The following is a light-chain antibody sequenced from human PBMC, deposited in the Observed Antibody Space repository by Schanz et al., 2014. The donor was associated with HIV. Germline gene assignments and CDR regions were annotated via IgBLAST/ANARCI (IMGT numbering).Light chain of an antibody. CDR2: NTY. Sequence: QSVLTQPPSASGTPGQRVTISCSGSSSSIKTNTVNWFQQLPGTAPKLLIYNTYHRPSGVPDRFSGSKSGTSASLAITGLQAEDEADYYCQSYDSSQSVVVFRGGTKLTVL. J-gene: IGLJ2*01. CDR1: SSSIKTNT. V-gene: IGLV1-44*01. CDR3: QSYDSSQSVVV.